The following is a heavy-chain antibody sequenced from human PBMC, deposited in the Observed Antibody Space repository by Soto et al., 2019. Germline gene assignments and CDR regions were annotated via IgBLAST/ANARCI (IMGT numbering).Heavy chain of an antibody. V-gene: IGHV1-69*01. J-gene: IGHJ6*02. D-gene: IGHD2-2*01. CDR1: GGTFSSYA. CDR2: IISIFGTA. Sequence: QVQLVQSGAEVKKPGSSVKVSCKASGGTFSSYAISWVRQAPGQGLEWMGGIISIFGTANYAQKFQGRVTITADESTSTAYMELSSLRSEDTAVYYCARGEGRPLVVVPAAIYYGMDVWGQGTTVTVSS. CDR3: ARGEGRPLVVVPAAIYYGMDV.